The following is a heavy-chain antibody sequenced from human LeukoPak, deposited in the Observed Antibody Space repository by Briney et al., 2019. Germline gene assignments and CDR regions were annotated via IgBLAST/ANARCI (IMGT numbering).Heavy chain of an antibody. CDR1: GFPFHSHA. CDR2: ISYDGSIK. D-gene: IGHD2-2*01. V-gene: IGHV3-30-3*01. J-gene: IGHJ4*02. CDR3: ARDRSRNYSCDY. Sequence: GSLDPSFAASGFPFHSHAMHWVRQTPGKGLEWVTFISYDGSIKYYADSVKGRFTISRDNSKNTVYLQMTSLRTEDTAVYYCARDRSRNYSCDYWGQGTLVSVSS.